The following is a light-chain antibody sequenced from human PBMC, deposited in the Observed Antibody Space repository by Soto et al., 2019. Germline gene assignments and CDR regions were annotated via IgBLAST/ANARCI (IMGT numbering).Light chain of an antibody. CDR3: QQYSSAPGYT. V-gene: IGKV3-20*01. CDR1: QSVSSNY. J-gene: IGKJ2*01. Sequence: EIVLTQSPGTLSLSPGERATLSCRASQSVSSNYLAWYRQKPGQAPRLLIYGASNRATGIPDRFSGSGSGTYFTLTVSRLEPEDFAVYYCQQYSSAPGYTFGQGTKLEIK. CDR2: GAS.